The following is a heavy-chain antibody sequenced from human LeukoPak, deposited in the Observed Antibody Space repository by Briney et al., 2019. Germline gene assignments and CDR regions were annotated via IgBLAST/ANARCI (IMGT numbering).Heavy chain of an antibody. D-gene: IGHD3-22*01. CDR1: GFTFSSYA. V-gene: IGHV3-23*01. CDR3: AKSPYYSDSSGNDY. J-gene: IGHJ4*02. Sequence: PGGSLRLSCAASGFTFSSYAMSWVRQAPGKGLEWVSAISGSGGSTYYADSVKGRFTISRDNSKNTLYLQMNSLRAEDTAVYYCAKSPYYSDSSGNDYWGQGTLVTVSS. CDR2: ISGSGGST.